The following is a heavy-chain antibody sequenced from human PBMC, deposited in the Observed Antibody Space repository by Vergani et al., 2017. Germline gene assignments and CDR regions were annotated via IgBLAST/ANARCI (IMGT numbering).Heavy chain of an antibody. D-gene: IGHD3-9*01. J-gene: IGHJ4*02. Sequence: QVQLVQSGAEVKKPGSSVKVSCKASGGTFSSYAISWVRQAPGQGLEWMGWINPNSGGTNYAQKFQGRVTMTRDTSISTAYMELSRLRSDDTAVYYCARVPLRYFDWLPHDWGQGTLVTVSS. CDR3: ARVPLRYFDWLPHD. V-gene: IGHV1-2*02. CDR2: INPNSGGT. CDR1: GGTFSSYA.